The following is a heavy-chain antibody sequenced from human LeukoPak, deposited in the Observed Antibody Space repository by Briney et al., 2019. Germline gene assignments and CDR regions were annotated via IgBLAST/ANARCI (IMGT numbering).Heavy chain of an antibody. V-gene: IGHV4-38-2*02. J-gene: IGHJ6*03. CDR1: GYSISSGYY. Sequence: SETLSLTCTVSGYSISSGYYWGWIRQPPGKGLEWIGSIYHSGSTYYNPSLKSRVTVSVDTSKNQFSLKLSSVTAADTAVYYCARVTTGYYYYMDVWGKGTTVTVSS. CDR2: IYHSGST. D-gene: IGHD4-11*01. CDR3: ARVTTGYYYYMDV.